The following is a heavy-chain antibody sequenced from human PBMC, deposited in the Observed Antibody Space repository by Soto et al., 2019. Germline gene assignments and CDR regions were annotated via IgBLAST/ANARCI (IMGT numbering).Heavy chain of an antibody. J-gene: IGHJ4*02. CDR1: GGSISTYY. CDR2: FYHGGTT. D-gene: IGHD3-10*01. CDR3: ARNGSERPATY. Sequence: QVQLQESGPGLVKPSETLSLTCTISGGSISTYYWIWIRQPPGKGLEWIGVFYHGGTTNYNPSLKSGVTISVDTSKKQFSLKLNSVTAADTAVYYCARNGSERPATYWGQGILVTVSS. V-gene: IGHV4-59*01.